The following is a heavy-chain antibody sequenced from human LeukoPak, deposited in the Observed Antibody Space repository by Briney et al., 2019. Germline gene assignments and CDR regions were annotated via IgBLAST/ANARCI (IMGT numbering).Heavy chain of an antibody. Sequence: ASVKVSCKVSGYTLTELSMHWVRQAPGKGLEWMGGFDPEDGETIYAQKFQGRVTMTEDTSTDTAYMELSSLRSEDTAVYYCATVLVGATRVGWFDPWGQGTLVTVSS. D-gene: IGHD1-26*01. CDR3: ATVLVGATRVGWFDP. CDR1: GYTLTELS. J-gene: IGHJ5*02. V-gene: IGHV1-24*01. CDR2: FDPEDGET.